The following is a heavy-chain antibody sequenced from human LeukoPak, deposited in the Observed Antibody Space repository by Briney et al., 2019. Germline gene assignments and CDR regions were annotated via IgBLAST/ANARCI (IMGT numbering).Heavy chain of an antibody. Sequence: SETLSLTCAAYGGSFSGYYWSWIRQPPGKGLEWIGEINHSGSTNYNPSLKSRVTISVDTSKNQFSLKLSSVTAADTAVYYCARGGYSGYLTYWGQGTLVTVSS. CDR2: INHSGST. CDR1: GGSFSGYY. J-gene: IGHJ4*02. D-gene: IGHD5-12*01. V-gene: IGHV4-34*01. CDR3: ARGGYSGYLTY.